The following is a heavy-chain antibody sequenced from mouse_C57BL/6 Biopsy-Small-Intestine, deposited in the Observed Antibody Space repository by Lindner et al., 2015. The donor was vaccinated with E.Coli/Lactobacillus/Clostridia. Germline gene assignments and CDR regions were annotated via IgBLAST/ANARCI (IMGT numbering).Heavy chain of an antibody. CDR1: GYSFTGYF. J-gene: IGHJ3*01. CDR2: INPYNGDT. V-gene: IGHV1-20*01. CDR3: ARGGPFAY. D-gene: IGHD3-3*01. Sequence: VQLQESGPELVKPGDSVKISCKASGYSFTGYFMNWVMQSHGKSLEWIGRINPYNGDTFYNQKFKGKATLTVDKSSSTAHMEFRSLTSEDSAVYYCARGGPFAYWGQGTLVTVSA.